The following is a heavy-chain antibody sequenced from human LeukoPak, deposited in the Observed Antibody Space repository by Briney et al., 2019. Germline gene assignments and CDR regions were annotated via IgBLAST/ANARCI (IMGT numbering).Heavy chain of an antibody. J-gene: IGHJ4*02. CDR1: GFTFSSYW. CDR3: ASGLELDY. CDR2: IKQDGSEK. V-gene: IGHV3-7*03. Sequence: GGSLRLSCVASGFTFSSYWMSWVRQAPGKGLEWVANIKQDGSEKYYVDSVKGRFTISRDNAKNSLYLQMNSLRAEDTAVYYCASGLELDYWGQGTLVTVSS.